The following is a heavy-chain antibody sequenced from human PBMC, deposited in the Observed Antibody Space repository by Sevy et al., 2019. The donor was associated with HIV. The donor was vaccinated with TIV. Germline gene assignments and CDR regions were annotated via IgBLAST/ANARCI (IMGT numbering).Heavy chain of an antibody. Sequence: GGSLRLSCAASGFTFSSYAMSWVRQAPGKGLEWVSAISGSGGSTYYADSVKGRFTISRDNSKNTLYLQMNSLRAEDTPVYYCAKTENYYDSSGYYPDAFDIWGQGTMVTVSS. CDR3: AKTENYYDSSGYYPDAFDI. V-gene: IGHV3-23*01. D-gene: IGHD3-22*01. J-gene: IGHJ3*02. CDR2: ISGSGGST. CDR1: GFTFSSYA.